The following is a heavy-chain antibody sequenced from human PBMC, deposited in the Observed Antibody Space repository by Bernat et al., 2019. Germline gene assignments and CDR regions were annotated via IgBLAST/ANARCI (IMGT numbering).Heavy chain of an antibody. V-gene: IGHV1-2*02. D-gene: IGHD4-11*01. CDR3: RRDYSYKALDN. CDR2: ISPDTSNT. CDR1: GYPFNVYF. Sequence: LSPAGAKKKEPGASVQVSCKASGYPFNVYFIHCVRQAPGQGLEWMGWISPDTSNTRYAQKLQGRVTLTRDTSFSTVYMELSGLRAGGTAVDYCRRDYSYKALDNGGQGTLVT. J-gene: IGHJ4*02.